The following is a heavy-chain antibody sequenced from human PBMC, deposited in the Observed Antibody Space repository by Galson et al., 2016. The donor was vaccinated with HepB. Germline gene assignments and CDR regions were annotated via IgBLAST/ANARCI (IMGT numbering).Heavy chain of an antibody. J-gene: IGHJ4*02. CDR2: INPNSGGT. CDR3: ARDGGSGSYNYFDF. V-gene: IGHV1-2*04. CDR1: GYTFTDYY. D-gene: IGHD3-10*01. Sequence: SVKVSCKASGYTFTDYYMHWVRQAPGQGLEWMGWINPNSGGTNYAQKFQGWVTMTRDTSSSTAYMELSRLRSDDTAVYYCARDGGSGSYNYFDFWGQGTLVTASS.